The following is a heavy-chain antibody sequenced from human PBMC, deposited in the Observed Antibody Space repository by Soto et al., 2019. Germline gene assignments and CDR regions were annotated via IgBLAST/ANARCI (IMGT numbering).Heavy chain of an antibody. CDR2: IHSSGGT. J-gene: IGHJ5*02. Sequence: SETLSLTCTVSGGSVSSGGFHWGWVRQPPGKGLEWLAYIHSSGGTDYSPSLKTRVTISLDRSKNQFSLKVNSVTDADTAVYYCARVRGDYFNWFAPRGQGTPVPVSS. V-gene: IGHV4-61*08. CDR1: GGSVSSGGFH. D-gene: IGHD4-17*01. CDR3: ARVRGDYFNWFAP.